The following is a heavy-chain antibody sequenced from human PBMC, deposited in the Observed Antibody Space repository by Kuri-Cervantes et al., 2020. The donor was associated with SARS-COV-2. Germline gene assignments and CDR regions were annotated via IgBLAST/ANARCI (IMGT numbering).Heavy chain of an antibody. CDR1: GGCFSGYY. J-gene: IGHJ4*02. CDR2: INHSGST. D-gene: IGHD3-16*01. CDR3: ASLLSYYDYVWGSYGYYYFDY. V-gene: IGHV4-34*01. Sequence: GSLRLSCAVYGGCFSGYYWSWIRQPPGKGLEWIGEINHSGSTNYNPSLKSRVTISVDTSKNQFSLKLSSVTAADTAVYYCASLLSYYDYVWGSYGYYYFDYWGQGTLVTVSS.